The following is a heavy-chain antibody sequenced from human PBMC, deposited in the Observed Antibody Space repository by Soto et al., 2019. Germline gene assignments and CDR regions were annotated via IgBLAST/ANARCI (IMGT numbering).Heavy chain of an antibody. CDR3: AREPRVLAY. CDR1: GFTYSSYW. CDR2: MNPDGSQI. D-gene: IGHD3-10*01. V-gene: IGHV3-7*01. J-gene: IGHJ1*01. Sequence: EVQLVESGGGVVQPGESLRLSCVASGFTYSSYWMAWVRQIPGTGLEWVAYMNPDGSQIFYVDSVKGRFTISRDNAKNSLYLRMASLRVEDTAIYYCAREPRVLAYWGQGTLVTVSS.